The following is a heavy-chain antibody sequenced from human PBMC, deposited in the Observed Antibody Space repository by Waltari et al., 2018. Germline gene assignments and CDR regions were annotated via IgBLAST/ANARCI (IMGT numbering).Heavy chain of an antibody. CDR3: ATSAVAGVLFDY. V-gene: IGHV1-24*01. CDR2: FDPEDGET. J-gene: IGHJ4*02. Sequence: QVQLVQSGAEVKKPGASVKVSCKASGYTFTSYAMHWVRQAPGQRLEWMGGFDPEDGETIYAQKFQGRVTMTEDTSTDTAYMELSSLRSEDTAVYYCATSAVAGVLFDYWGQGTLVTVSS. CDR1: GYTFTSYA. D-gene: IGHD6-19*01.